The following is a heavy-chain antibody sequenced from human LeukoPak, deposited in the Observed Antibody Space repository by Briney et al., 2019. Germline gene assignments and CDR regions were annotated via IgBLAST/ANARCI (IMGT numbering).Heavy chain of an antibody. CDR2: ISESGTT. J-gene: IGHJ4*02. Sequence: SETLSLTCSVSGGSINSSLHYWAWTRQPLGKGLEWLATISESGTTYYNPSLKSRVTISVDTSKNQFSLNLGSVTAADTAVYYCARYSGSYFDYWGQGALVTVSS. CDR3: ARYSGSYFDY. V-gene: IGHV4-39*01. CDR1: GGSINSSLHY. D-gene: IGHD6-19*01.